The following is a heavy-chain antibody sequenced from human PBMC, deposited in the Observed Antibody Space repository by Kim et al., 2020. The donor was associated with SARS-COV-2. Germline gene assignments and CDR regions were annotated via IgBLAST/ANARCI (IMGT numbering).Heavy chain of an antibody. V-gene: IGHV3-30*15. D-gene: IGHD3-22*01. CDR3: TRGYYYDSSDAFDI. Sequence: ECVKGRFTISRDNSKKTLYLQMSSLRAEDTAVYYCTRGYYYDSSDAFDIWGQGTMVTVSS. J-gene: IGHJ3*02.